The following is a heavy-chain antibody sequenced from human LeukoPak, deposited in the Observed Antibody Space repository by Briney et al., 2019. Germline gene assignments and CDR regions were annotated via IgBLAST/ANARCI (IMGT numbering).Heavy chain of an antibody. D-gene: IGHD6-19*01. Sequence: PGGSLRLSCAASGFTSSSCAMSWVRQAPGKGLEWVSAISGSGGSTYYADSVKGRFTISRDNSKNTLYLQMNSLRAEDTAVYYCAKSRAVAGTVWFDPWGQGTLVTVSS. CDR1: GFTSSSCA. J-gene: IGHJ5*02. CDR2: ISGSGGST. CDR3: AKSRAVAGTVWFDP. V-gene: IGHV3-23*01.